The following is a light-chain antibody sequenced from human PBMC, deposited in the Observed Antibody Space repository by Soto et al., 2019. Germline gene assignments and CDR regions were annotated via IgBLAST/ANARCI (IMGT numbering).Light chain of an antibody. CDR2: DAS. Sequence: EIVLTQSPATLSLSPGNRATLSCRASQSVSSSLSWYQHQPGQAPRLLIYDASNRTTDIPPSFSGSGSGTHVTLIIISLEHQDFSVYYCQQRSNWPSVTFGGGTKLEIK. CDR3: QQRSNWPSVT. CDR1: QSVSSS. J-gene: IGKJ4*02. V-gene: IGKV3-11*01.